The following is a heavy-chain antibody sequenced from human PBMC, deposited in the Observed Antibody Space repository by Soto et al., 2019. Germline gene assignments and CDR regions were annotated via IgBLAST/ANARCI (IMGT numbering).Heavy chain of an antibody. CDR1: GGSISSGDYY. D-gene: IGHD3-22*01. CDR3: ARVPRYDSSGPSTALDY. V-gene: IGHV4-30-4*01. CDR2: IYYSGST. Sequence: LSLTCTVSGGSISSGDYYWSWIRQPPGKGLEWIGYIYYSGSTYYNPSLKSRVTISVDTSKNQFSLKLSSVTAADTAVYYCARVPRYDSSGPSTALDYWGQGTLVTVSS. J-gene: IGHJ4*02.